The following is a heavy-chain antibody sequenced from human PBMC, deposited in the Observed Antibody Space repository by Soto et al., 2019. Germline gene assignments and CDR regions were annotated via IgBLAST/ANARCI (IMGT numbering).Heavy chain of an antibody. CDR3: AKANPTKYYDYVWGDYRRGGMDV. Sequence: QLQLVQSGAEVKKPGSSVKVSCKASGGTFSAYAISWVRQAPGQGLEWMGGILPLSGTTNYTQRFQGRVTRSADKSTSTASMELSSLRSEDTAVYYCAKANPTKYYDYVWGDYRRGGMDVWGQGTTVTVSS. D-gene: IGHD3-16*02. CDR1: GGTFSAYA. J-gene: IGHJ6*02. CDR2: ILPLSGTT. V-gene: IGHV1-69*06.